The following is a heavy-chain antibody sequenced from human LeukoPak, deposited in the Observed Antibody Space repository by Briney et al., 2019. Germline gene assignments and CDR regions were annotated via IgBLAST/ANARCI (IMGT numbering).Heavy chain of an antibody. V-gene: IGHV3-23*01. CDR3: AKGDSSGYPTIDLFDY. Sequence: HPGGSLRLSCAASGFTFSSYAMSWVRQAPGKGLEWVSAISGSGGSTYYADSVKGRFTISRDNSKNTLYLQMNSLRAEDTAVYYCAKGDSSGYPTIDLFDYWGQGTLVTVSS. CDR2: ISGSGGST. D-gene: IGHD3-22*01. J-gene: IGHJ4*02. CDR1: GFTFSSYA.